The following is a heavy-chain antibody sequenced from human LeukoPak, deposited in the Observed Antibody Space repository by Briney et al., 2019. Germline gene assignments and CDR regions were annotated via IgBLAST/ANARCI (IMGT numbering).Heavy chain of an antibody. Sequence: PSETLSLTCAVYGGSFSGYYWSWIRQPPGKGLEWIGEINHSGSTNYNPSLKSRVTISVDTSKNQFSLKLSSVTTADTAVYYCARGFEVITTTIIVNAIDYWGQGTLVTVSS. D-gene: IGHD3-22*01. J-gene: IGHJ4*02. CDR2: INHSGST. V-gene: IGHV4-34*01. CDR1: GGSFSGYY. CDR3: ARGFEVITTTIIVNAIDY.